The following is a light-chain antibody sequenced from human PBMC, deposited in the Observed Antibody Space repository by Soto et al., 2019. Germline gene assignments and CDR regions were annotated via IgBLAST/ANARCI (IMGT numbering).Light chain of an antibody. J-gene: IGLJ2*01. V-gene: IGLV2-23*01. CDR1: SSDVGSYNL. CDR2: EGS. CDR3: CSYAGSSTYV. Sequence: QSVLTQPASVSGSPGQSITISCTGTSSDVGSYNLVSWYQQYPGKAPKLIIYEGSKRPSGVSNRLSGSKSGNTASLTISGLQAEDEADYYCCSYAGSSTYVFGGGTKLTVL.